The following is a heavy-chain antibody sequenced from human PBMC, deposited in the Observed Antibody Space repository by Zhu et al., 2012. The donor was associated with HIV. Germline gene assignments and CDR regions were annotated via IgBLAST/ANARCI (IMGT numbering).Heavy chain of an antibody. CDR1: GGTISSSNYF. CDR3: ASTRTSGWYSYAFHV. J-gene: IGHJ3*01. Sequence: QVQLQESGPGLVKPSETLSLTCTVSGGTISSSNYFWAWIRQTPGKGLEWIGSIYYSGSTHYNPSLKSRLTISVDTSKNQFSLKLSSVTAADTALYYCASTRTSGWYSYAFHVWGQGTMVTVSS. D-gene: IGHD6-19*01. V-gene: IGHV4-39*01. CDR2: IYYSGST.